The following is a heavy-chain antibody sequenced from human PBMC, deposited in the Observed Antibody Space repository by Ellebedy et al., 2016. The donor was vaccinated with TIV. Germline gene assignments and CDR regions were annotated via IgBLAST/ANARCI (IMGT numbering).Heavy chain of an antibody. V-gene: IGHV4-39*07. J-gene: IGHJ5*02. CDR3: ARRRRSGSYNWFDP. CDR1: GGSISSNNSS. D-gene: IGHD3-3*01. CDR2: IYYSGST. Sequence: MPSETLSLTCTVSGGSISSNNSSWGWIRQPPGKGLEWIGNIYYSGSTYSNPSLKSRLSISVDTSKNHFSLNLTSVTAADTAVYSCARRRRSGSYNWFDPWGQGTLVTVSS.